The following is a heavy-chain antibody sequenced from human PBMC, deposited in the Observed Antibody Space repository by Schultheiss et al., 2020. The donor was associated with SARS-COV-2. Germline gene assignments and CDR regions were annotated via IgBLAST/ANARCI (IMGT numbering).Heavy chain of an antibody. V-gene: IGHV3-74*01. Sequence: GGSLRLSCAASGFTVSSNYMSWVRQAPGKGLVWVSRINSDGSSTSYADSVKGRFTISRDNAKNTLYLQMNSLRAEDTAVYYCARGKRSGSPVDYWGQGTLVTVSS. CDR1: GFTVSSNY. J-gene: IGHJ4*02. CDR3: ARGKRSGSPVDY. CDR2: INSDGSST. D-gene: IGHD5-12*01.